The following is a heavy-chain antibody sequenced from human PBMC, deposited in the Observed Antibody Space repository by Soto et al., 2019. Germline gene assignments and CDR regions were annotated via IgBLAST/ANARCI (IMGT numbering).Heavy chain of an antibody. V-gene: IGHV4-34*01. CDR3: ACNYYEGWSGYYSVGYFDD. CDR2: ITRSGNT. J-gene: IGHJ4*02. CDR1: GGSFSGHY. Sequence: SETLSLTCAVYGGSFSGHYWTWIRQPPGKGLEWVGEITRSGNTNYNPSLKSRVTISVDTSKNQFSLKLSSVTAADTAVYYCACNYYEGWSGYYSVGYFDDWAQGTPVTVSS. D-gene: IGHD3-3*01.